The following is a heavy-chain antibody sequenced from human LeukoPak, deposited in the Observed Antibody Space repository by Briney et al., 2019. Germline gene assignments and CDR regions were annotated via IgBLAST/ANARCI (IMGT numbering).Heavy chain of an antibody. Sequence: GGSLRLSCAASGFTFSGHNMNWVRQAPGKGLEWISFVSISSGTIYYADSVNGRFRISRDNAKSSLDLEMNSLRAEDTAVYYCAKVAAGVSYFDYWGQGTLVTVSS. D-gene: IGHD6-13*01. CDR1: GFTFSGHN. CDR3: AKVAAGVSYFDY. V-gene: IGHV3-48*04. J-gene: IGHJ4*02. CDR2: VSISSGTI.